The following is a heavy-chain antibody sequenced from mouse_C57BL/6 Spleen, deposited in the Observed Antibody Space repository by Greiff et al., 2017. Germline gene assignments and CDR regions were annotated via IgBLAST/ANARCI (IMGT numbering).Heavy chain of an antibody. D-gene: IGHD1-1*01. Sequence: VQLQQPGPGLVKPGASVKISCKASGYSFPDYNMNWVKQSNGKSLEWIGVFNPHYGTTSNIQKFKGKATLTVDQSSSTAYMQLNSLTSEDSAVYYCARDYYGSRVGIDYWGQGTTLTVSS. J-gene: IGHJ2*01. V-gene: IGHV1-39*01. CDR2: FNPHYGTT. CDR3: ARDYYGSRVGIDY. CDR1: GYSFPDYN.